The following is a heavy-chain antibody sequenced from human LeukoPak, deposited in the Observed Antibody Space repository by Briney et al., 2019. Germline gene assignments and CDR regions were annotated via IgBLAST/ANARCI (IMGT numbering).Heavy chain of an antibody. CDR2: IYYSGST. J-gene: IGHJ4*02. D-gene: IGHD2-8*02. CDR1: GGSISSYY. V-gene: IGHV4-59*01. CDR3: ARDAGDYFDY. Sequence: PSQTLSLTCTVSGGSISSYYWSWIRQPSGKGLEWIGYIYYSGSTNYNPSLKSRVTISVDTSKNQFSLKLSSVTAADTAVYYCARDAGDYFDYWGQGTLVTVSS.